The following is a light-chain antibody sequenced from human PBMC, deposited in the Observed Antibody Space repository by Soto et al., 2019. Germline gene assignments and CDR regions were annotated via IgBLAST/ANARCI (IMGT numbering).Light chain of an antibody. J-gene: IGKJ2*01. Sequence: DIQMTQSPSTLSAYVGERVTITCRASQSISPWLAWYQKKPGKAPNLLIYRASNLQTGVPSRFSGSGSGTEFTLTINSLQPDDFATYYCQQYRGRPYTFGQGTKLEI. V-gene: IGKV1-5*03. CDR3: QQYRGRPYT. CDR1: QSISPW. CDR2: RAS.